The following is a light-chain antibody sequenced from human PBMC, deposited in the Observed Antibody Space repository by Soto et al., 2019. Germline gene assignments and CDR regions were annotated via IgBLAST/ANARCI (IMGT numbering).Light chain of an antibody. CDR2: EFS. V-gene: IGLV2-14*01. CDR1: SSDIGTYNY. J-gene: IGLJ3*02. Sequence: QSALTQPASVSGSPGQSITISCTGTSSDIGTYNYVSWYQQHPGKAPKLMIYEFSNRPSGVSNRFSGSKSGNTASLTISGLQAEDEAAYYCSSYTSSGTLVFGGGTKLTVL. CDR3: SSYTSSGTLV.